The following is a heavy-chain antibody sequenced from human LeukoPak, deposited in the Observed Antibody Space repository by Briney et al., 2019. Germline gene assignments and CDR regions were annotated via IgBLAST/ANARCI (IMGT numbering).Heavy chain of an antibody. CDR1: GHILTELS. V-gene: IGHV1-24*01. CDR3: ATQREGATSYYYGMDV. J-gene: IGHJ6*02. CDR2: FDPEDGET. Sequence: ASVKVSCKVSGHILTELSMHWVRQAPGKGLEWMGGFDPEDGETIYAQKFQGRVTMTEDTSTDTAYMELSSLRSEDTAVYYCATQREGATSYYYGMDVWGQGTTVTVSS. D-gene: IGHD1-26*01.